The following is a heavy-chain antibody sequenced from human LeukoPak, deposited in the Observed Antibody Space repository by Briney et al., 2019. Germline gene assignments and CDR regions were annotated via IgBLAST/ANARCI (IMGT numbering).Heavy chain of an antibody. CDR3: TTTGSSADFDY. CDR2: IKSKTDGGTT. CDR1: GFTFSSYA. D-gene: IGHD1-26*01. J-gene: IGHJ4*02. V-gene: IGHV3-15*01. Sequence: GGSLRLSCAASGFTFSSYAMSWVRQAPGKGLEWVGRIKSKTDGGTTDYAAPVKGRFTISRDDSKNTLYLQMNSLKTEDTAVYYCTTTGSSADFDYWGQGTLVTVSS.